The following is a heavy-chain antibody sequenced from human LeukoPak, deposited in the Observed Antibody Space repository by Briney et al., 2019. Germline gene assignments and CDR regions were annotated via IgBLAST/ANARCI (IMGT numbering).Heavy chain of an antibody. V-gene: IGHV3-9*01. Sequence: GGSLRLSCAASGFTFDDYAMHWVRQAPGKGLEWVSGNSWNSGSIGYADSVKGRFTISRDNAKNSLYLQMNSLRAEDTALYYCAKDMDCSSTSCYTIRHYYYYGMDVWGQGTTVTVSS. CDR3: AKDMDCSSTSCYTIRHYYYYGMDV. D-gene: IGHD2-2*02. J-gene: IGHJ6*02. CDR1: GFTFDDYA. CDR2: NSWNSGSI.